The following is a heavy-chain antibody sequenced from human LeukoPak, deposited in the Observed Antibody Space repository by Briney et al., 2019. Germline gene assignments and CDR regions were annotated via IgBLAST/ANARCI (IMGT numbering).Heavy chain of an antibody. CDR2: ISSSSSYI. D-gene: IGHD5-18*01. Sequence: GGSLRPSCAASGFTFSSYSMNWVRQAPGKGLEWVSSISSSSSYIYYADSVKGRFTISRDNAKNSLYLQMNSLRAEDTAVYYCARTRGYSYGNRNLRFDYWGQGTLVTVSS. J-gene: IGHJ4*02. CDR1: GFTFSSYS. CDR3: ARTRGYSYGNRNLRFDY. V-gene: IGHV3-21*01.